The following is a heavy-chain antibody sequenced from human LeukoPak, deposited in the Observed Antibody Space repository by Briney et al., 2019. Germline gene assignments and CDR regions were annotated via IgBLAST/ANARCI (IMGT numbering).Heavy chain of an antibody. CDR1: GYTFTSSG. Sequence: ASVKVSCKASGYTFTSSGISWVRQAPGQGLEWMGWISAYNGNTNYAQKLQGRVTMTTDTSTSTAYMELRSLRSDDTAVYYCARVSLWPYYDFSVDWFNPWGQGTLVTVSS. CDR3: ARVSLWPYYDFSVDWFNP. D-gene: IGHD3-3*01. V-gene: IGHV1-18*01. J-gene: IGHJ5*02. CDR2: ISAYNGNT.